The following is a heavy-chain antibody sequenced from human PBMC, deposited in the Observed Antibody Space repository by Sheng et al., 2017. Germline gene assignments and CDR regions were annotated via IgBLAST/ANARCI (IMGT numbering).Heavy chain of an antibody. CDR3: AREGDTAIMINWFDR. D-gene: IGHD5-18*01. CDR2: ISYDGSNK. J-gene: IGHJ5*02. CDR1: GFTFSTYA. Sequence: QVQLVESGGGVVQPGRSLRLSCAASGFTFSTYAIHWVRQAPGKGLEWVAVISYDGSNKNYADSVKGRFDIYRDNSKNTLYLQMNSPRAEDTAVYYCAREGDTAIMINWFDRWGQGNPWSPSPQ. V-gene: IGHV3-30*09.